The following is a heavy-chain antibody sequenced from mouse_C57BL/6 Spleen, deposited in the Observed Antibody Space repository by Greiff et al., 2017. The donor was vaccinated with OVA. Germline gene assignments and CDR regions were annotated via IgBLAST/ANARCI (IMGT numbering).Heavy chain of an antibody. CDR2: IYPGDGDT. J-gene: IGHJ2*01. CDR1: GYAFSSSW. CDR3: ASGDRGYFDY. Sequence: VQLQQSGPELVKPGASVKISCKASGYAFSSSWMNWVKQRPGKGLEWIGRIYPGDGDTNYNGKFKGKATLNADKSSSTAYMQLSSLTSEDSAVYFCASGDRGYFDYWGQGTTLTVSS. V-gene: IGHV1-82*01.